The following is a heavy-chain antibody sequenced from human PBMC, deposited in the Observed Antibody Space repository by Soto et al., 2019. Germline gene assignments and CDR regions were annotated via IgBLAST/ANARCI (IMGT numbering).Heavy chain of an antibody. CDR3: ARLGTRRDGYNLLDV. D-gene: IGHD5-12*01. CDR2: IYPGDSDT. Sequence: GESLKISCKCSGYSFTSYLIGLVRQMPGKGLEWMGIIYPGDSDTRYSPSFQGQVTISADKSISTAYLQWSSLKASDTAMYYCARLGTRRDGYNLLDVWGQGTTVTVSS. J-gene: IGHJ6*02. CDR1: GYSFTSYL. V-gene: IGHV5-51*01.